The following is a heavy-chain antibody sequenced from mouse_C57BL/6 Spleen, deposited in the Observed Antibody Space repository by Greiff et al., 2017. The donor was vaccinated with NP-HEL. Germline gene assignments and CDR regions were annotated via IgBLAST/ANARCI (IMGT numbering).Heavy chain of an antibody. D-gene: IGHD2-4*01. Sequence: VQLQQSGAELVKPGASVKVSCKASGYTFTSYWMHWVKQRPGQGLEWIGRIHPSDSDTNYNQKFKGKATLTVDKSSSTAYMQLSSLTSEDSAVYYGAIEKNDYDKGAGAMDYWGQGTSVTVSS. CDR1: GYTFTSYW. V-gene: IGHV1-74*01. J-gene: IGHJ4*01. CDR2: IHPSDSDT. CDR3: AIEKNDYDKGAGAMDY.